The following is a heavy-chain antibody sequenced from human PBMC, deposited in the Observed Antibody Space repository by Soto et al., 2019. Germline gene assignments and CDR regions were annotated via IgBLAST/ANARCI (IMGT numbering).Heavy chain of an antibody. V-gene: IGHV3-23*01. Sequence: GGSLRLSCAASGFTFSSYAMSWVRQAPGKGLEWVSAISGSGGSTYYADSVKGRFTISRDNSKNTLYLQMNSLRAEDTAVYYCAKNRADCSSTSCYTAFDPWGQGTLVTVSS. CDR3: AKNRADCSSTSCYTAFDP. D-gene: IGHD2-2*02. CDR1: GFTFSSYA. J-gene: IGHJ5*02. CDR2: ISGSGGST.